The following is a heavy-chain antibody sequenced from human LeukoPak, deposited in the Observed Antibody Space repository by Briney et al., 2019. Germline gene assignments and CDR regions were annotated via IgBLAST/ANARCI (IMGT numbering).Heavy chain of an antibody. CDR3: AKDSLSGYCSGGSCSGY. CDR1: GYTFTGYY. V-gene: IGHV1-2*02. Sequence: EASVKVSCKASGYTFTGYYMHWVRQAPGQGLEWMGWINPNSGGTNYAQKFQGRVTMTRDTSISTAYMELSRLRSDDTAVYYCAKDSLSGYCSGGSCSGYWGQGTLVTVSS. J-gene: IGHJ4*02. D-gene: IGHD2-15*01. CDR2: INPNSGGT.